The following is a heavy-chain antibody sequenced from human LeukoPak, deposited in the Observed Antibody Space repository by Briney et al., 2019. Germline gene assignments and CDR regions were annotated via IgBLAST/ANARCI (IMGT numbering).Heavy chain of an antibody. CDR2: VIVDSGKT. V-gene: IGHV1-58*01. D-gene: IGHD5/OR15-5a*01. J-gene: IGHJ4*02. CDR3: ARVSSGSARDYFDY. CDR1: GFTFSGSA. Sequence: SVKVSCKASGFTFSGSAVQWVRQARGQRLEWLGWVIVDSGKTHSLQKLQERVTITRDMSTNTAYMELSSLTSEDTAVYYCARVSSGSARDYFDYWGQGTLVTVSS.